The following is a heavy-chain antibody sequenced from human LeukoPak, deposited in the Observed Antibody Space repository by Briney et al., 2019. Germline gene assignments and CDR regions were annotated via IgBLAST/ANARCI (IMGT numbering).Heavy chain of an antibody. Sequence: SQTLSLTCAISGDSVSTDSGAWNWIRQSPSRGLEWLGRTYYRSKWYYDCAVSVKSRITINPDTSKNQVSLHLNSVTHEDTAVYYCTREGRNFFDPWGQGTLVTVSS. V-gene: IGHV6-1*01. CDR3: TREGRNFFDP. CDR2: TYYRSKWYY. CDR1: GDSVSTDSGA. J-gene: IGHJ5*02.